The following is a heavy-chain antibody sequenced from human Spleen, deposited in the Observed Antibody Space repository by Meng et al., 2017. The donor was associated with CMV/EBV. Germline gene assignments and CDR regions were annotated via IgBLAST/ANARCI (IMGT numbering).Heavy chain of an antibody. CDR1: GFHFSTYW. CDR2: IKSKTNGGTT. Sequence: GESLKISCAASGFHFSTYWMSWVRQAPGKGLEWVGHIKSKTNGGTTDYAAPVKGRFTISRDDSKNTLYLQMNSLKTEDTAVYYCTTSPFDPWGQGTQVTVSS. V-gene: IGHV3-15*01. CDR3: TTSPFDP. J-gene: IGHJ5*02.